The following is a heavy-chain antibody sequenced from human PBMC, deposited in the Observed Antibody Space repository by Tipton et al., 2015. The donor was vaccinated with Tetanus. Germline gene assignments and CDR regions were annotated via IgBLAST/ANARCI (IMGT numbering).Heavy chain of an antibody. V-gene: IGHV3-33*01. CDR3: ARDRDSSGYGAFDY. CDR1: GFTFSSYG. Sequence: SLRLSCAASGFTFSSYGMHWVRQAPGKGLEWVAVIWYDGSNKYYADSVKGRFTISRDNSKNTLYLQMNSLRAEDTAVYYCARDRDSSGYGAFDYWGQGTLVTVSS. J-gene: IGHJ4*02. D-gene: IGHD3-22*01. CDR2: IWYDGSNK.